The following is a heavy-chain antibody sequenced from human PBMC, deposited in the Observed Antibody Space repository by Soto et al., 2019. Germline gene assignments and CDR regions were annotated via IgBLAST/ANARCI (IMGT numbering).Heavy chain of an antibody. CDR2: IYYNGNT. V-gene: IGHV4-39*01. D-gene: IGHD1-26*01. CDR1: GGSIRRTTYY. Sequence: QLQLQESGPGLVKPPETLSLTCTVSGGSIRRTTYYWGWIRQPPGKGLEWIGTIYYNGNTYYSPSLRSGVTMSVDACMNESSLGMSAVPAADRAVYYCASGEGATDYWGKGTLVTVSS. J-gene: IGHJ4*02. CDR3: ASGEGATDY.